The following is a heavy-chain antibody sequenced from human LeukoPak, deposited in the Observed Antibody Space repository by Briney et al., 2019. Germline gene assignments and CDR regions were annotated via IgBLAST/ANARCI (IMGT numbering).Heavy chain of an antibody. Sequence: SETLSLTCAVYGGSFSGYYWSWIRQPPGKGLEWIGEINHSGSTNYNPSLKSRVTTSVDTSKNQFSLKLSSVTAADTAVYYCARGYGSGSYYNFHWFDPWGQGTLVTVSS. CDR3: ARGYGSGSYYNFHWFDP. D-gene: IGHD3-10*01. CDR2: INHSGST. CDR1: GGSFSGYY. J-gene: IGHJ5*02. V-gene: IGHV4-34*01.